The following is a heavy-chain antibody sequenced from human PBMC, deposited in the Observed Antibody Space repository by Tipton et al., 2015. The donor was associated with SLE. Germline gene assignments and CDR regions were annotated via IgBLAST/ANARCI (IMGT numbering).Heavy chain of an antibody. CDR3: ARGGYYDSSGYYYDPRFDY. D-gene: IGHD3-22*01. CDR1: GGSFSGYY. CDR2: INHSGST. V-gene: IGHV4-34*01. Sequence: TLSLTCAVYGGSFSGYYWSWIRQPPGKGLEWIGEINHSGSTNYNPSLKSRVTTSVDTSKNQFSLKLSSVTAAGTAVYYCARGGYYDSSGYYYDPRFDYWGQGTLVTVSS. J-gene: IGHJ4*02.